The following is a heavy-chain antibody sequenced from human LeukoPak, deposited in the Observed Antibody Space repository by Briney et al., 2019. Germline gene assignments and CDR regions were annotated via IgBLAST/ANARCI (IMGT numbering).Heavy chain of an antibody. V-gene: IGHV1-2*02. CDR2: INPNSGGT. J-gene: IGHJ4*02. Sequence: ASVKVSCKASGYTFTGYYTHWVRQAPGQGLEWMGWINPNSGGTNYAQKFQGRVTMTRDTSISTAYMELSRLRSDDTAVYYCARVRPPYDFWSGYLMNWGQGTLVTVSS. CDR3: ARVRPPYDFWSGYLMN. D-gene: IGHD3-3*01. CDR1: GYTFTGYY.